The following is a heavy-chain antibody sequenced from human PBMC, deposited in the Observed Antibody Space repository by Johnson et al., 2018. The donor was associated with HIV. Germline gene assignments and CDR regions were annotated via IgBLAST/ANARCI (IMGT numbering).Heavy chain of an antibody. CDR3: ARGPGRQEGTRWGDAFDI. V-gene: IGHV3-33*01. J-gene: IGHJ3*02. CDR1: GFTFSSYG. D-gene: IGHD3-16*01. Sequence: VQVVESGGGVVQPGRSLRLSCAASGFTFSSYGMHWVRQAPGKGLEWVAAIWYDGSNKYYADSVKGRFTIYRDSSKNTLYLQMKSLRAEDTAVYYCARGPGRQEGTRWGDAFDIWGQGTMVTVSS. CDR2: IWYDGSNK.